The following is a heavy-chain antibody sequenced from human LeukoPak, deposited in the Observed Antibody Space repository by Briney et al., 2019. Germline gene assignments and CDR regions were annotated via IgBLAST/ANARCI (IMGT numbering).Heavy chain of an antibody. V-gene: IGHV3-30*03. CDR3: ARSTSSEYDIYHFDY. J-gene: IGHJ4*02. Sequence: GGSLRLSCAASGFTFNNYGMHWVRQAPGKGLEWVAVISYDGSNNYYADSVKGRFTISRDNSKNTLYLQMNSLRAEDTAVYYCARSTSSEYDIYHFDYWGQGTLVTVSS. D-gene: IGHD3-9*01. CDR1: GFTFNNYG. CDR2: ISYDGSNN.